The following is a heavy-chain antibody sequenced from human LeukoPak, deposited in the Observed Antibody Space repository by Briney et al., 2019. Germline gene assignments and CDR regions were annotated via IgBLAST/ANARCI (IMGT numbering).Heavy chain of an antibody. D-gene: IGHD3-10*01. CDR3: AKGEGYYYGSGSYLDY. V-gene: IGHV3-23*01. Sequence: PGGSLRLSCAASGFTFSSYRMSWVRQAPGKGLEWVSAISGSGGSTYYADSVKGRFTISRDNSKNTLYLQMNSLRAEDTAVYYCAKGEGYYYGSGSYLDYWGQGTLVTVSS. CDR1: GFTFSSYR. CDR2: ISGSGGST. J-gene: IGHJ4*02.